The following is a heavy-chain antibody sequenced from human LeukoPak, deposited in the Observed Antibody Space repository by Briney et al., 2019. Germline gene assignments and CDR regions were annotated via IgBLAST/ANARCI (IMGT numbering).Heavy chain of an antibody. J-gene: IGHJ4*02. Sequence: PGGSLRLSCAASGFTFSSDAMTWVRQAPGEGLEWVSAISGGGGSTYYADSVKGRFTVSRDNSKNSLYLQMNSLRAEDTAVYYCARDPFDYWGQGTLVTVSS. V-gene: IGHV3-23*01. CDR3: ARDPFDY. CDR1: GFTFSSDA. CDR2: ISGGGGST.